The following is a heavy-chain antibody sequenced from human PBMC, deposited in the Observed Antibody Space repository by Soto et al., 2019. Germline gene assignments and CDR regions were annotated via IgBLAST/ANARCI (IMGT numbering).Heavy chain of an antibody. V-gene: IGHV1-2*02. J-gene: IGHJ6*02. CDR1: XSSSTGYY. CDR2: INPTSSGT. D-gene: IGHD6-13*01. Sequence: SVPVSCKASXSSSTGYYMPWVRWLPRQGLEWMGWINPTSSGTNYAQKVQCGVTMTRDTSISTAYMELIRLRSDDTAVYYCARRTKIAAAGYFYYGMDVWAQGTTVTVSS. CDR3: ARRTKIAAAGYFYYGMDV.